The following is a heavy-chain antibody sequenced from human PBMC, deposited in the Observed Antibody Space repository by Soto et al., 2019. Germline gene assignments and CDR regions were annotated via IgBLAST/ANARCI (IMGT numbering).Heavy chain of an antibody. V-gene: IGHV1-46*01. J-gene: IGHJ4*02. CDR2: INPSGGST. CDR3: AVPRNSYYFDY. Sequence: ASVKVSCKASGYTFTSYYMHWVRQAPGQGLEWMGIINPSGGSTSYAQKFQGRVTMTRDTSTSTVYMELSSLRSEDTAVYYCAVPRNSYYFDYWGQGTLVTVSS. CDR1: GYTFTSYY. D-gene: IGHD2-2*01.